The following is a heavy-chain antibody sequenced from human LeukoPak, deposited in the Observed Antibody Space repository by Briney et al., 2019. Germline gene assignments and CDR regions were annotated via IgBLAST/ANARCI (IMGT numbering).Heavy chain of an antibody. CDR1: GGSFSGYY. CDR2: INHSGST. CDR3: ARGRVAVAGFCYYYYYMDV. D-gene: IGHD6-19*01. Sequence: SETLSLTCAVYGGSFSGYYWSWIRQPPGKGLEWIGEINHSGSTNYNPSLKSRVTISVDTSKNQFSLKLSSVTAADTAVYYCARGRVAVAGFCYYYYYMDVWGKGTTVTVSS. V-gene: IGHV4-34*01. J-gene: IGHJ6*03.